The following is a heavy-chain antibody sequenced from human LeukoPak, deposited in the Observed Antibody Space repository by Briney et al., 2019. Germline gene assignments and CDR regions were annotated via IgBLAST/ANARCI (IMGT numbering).Heavy chain of an antibody. Sequence: GGSLRLSCAASGFTFSTYGMHWVRQAPGKGLEWVAFIRYDGSNKYYADSVKGRFTISRDNSKNTLYLQMNSLRSEDTAVYYCAREDIWFGELFPDYWGQGTLVTVSS. CDR2: IRYDGSNK. CDR1: GFTFSTYG. J-gene: IGHJ4*02. CDR3: AREDIWFGELFPDY. V-gene: IGHV3-30*02. D-gene: IGHD3-10*01.